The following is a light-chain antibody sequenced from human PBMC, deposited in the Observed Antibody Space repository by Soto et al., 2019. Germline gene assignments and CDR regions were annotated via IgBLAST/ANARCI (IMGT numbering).Light chain of an antibody. CDR2: GAS. J-gene: IGKJ4*01. CDR3: QQYGSSPLT. CDR1: QSVSSSY. Sequence: EIVLTQSPGTLSLSPGERATLSCRASQSVSSSYLAWYQQKPGQAPRLLIYGASSRSTGISDRFSGSGSGTDFTLTISRLEPEDFAVYYCQQYGSSPLTFGGGTKGEIK. V-gene: IGKV3-20*01.